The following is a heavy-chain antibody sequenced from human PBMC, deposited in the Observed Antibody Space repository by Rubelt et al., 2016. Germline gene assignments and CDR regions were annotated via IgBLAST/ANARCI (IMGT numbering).Heavy chain of an antibody. Sequence: GFTFSSYAMHWVRQAPGKGLEWVAVISYDGSNKYYADSVKGRFTISRDNSKNTLYLQMNSLRAEDTAVYYCARASSVNRFDYWGQGTLVTVSS. CDR1: GFTFSSYA. V-gene: IGHV3-30*04. J-gene: IGHJ4*02. D-gene: IGHD1-14*01. CDR2: ISYDGSNK. CDR3: ARASSVNRFDY.